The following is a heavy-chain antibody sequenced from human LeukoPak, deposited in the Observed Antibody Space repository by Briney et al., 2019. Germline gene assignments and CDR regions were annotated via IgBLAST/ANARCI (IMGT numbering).Heavy chain of an antibody. CDR2: ISASGTST. V-gene: IGHV3-23*01. D-gene: IGHD2-15*01. Sequence: PGGSLRLSCAASGFTFSNYAMTWVRQAPGKGLEWVSAISASGTSTYYADSVKGRFTISRDNSKNTLYLQVSSLRAEDTAVYFCAKGNFLLRNGMDVWGQGTTVTVSS. CDR1: GFTFSNYA. J-gene: IGHJ6*02. CDR3: AKGNFLLRNGMDV.